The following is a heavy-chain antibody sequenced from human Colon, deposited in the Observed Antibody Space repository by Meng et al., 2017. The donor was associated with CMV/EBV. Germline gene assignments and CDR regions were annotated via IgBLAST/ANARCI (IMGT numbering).Heavy chain of an antibody. Sequence: FAVSGGSVSSRGYSWTWLRQPPGKGLEWIGCLPVNGSTDYRASLKGRVTMSVGGSKTQFSLKMTSVTAADTAVYYCAREGQLWFDFWGQGALVTVSS. J-gene: IGHJ4*02. CDR2: LPVNGST. CDR3: AREGQLWFDF. CDR1: GGSVSSRGYS. V-gene: IGHV4-30-2*01. D-gene: IGHD1-1*01.